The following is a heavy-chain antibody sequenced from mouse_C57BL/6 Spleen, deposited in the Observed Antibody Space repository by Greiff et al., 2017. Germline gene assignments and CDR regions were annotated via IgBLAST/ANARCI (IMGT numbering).Heavy chain of an antibody. V-gene: IGHV5-17*01. CDR2: ISSGSSTI. CDR3: AREYGSSHYYAMDY. J-gene: IGHJ4*01. Sequence: EVKLMESGGGLVKPGGSLKLSCAASGFTFSDYGMHWVRQAPEKGLEWVAYISSGSSTIYYADTVKGRFTIPRDNAKNTLFLQMTSLRSEDTAMYYCAREYGSSHYYAMDYWGQGTSVTVSS. CDR1: GFTFSDYG. D-gene: IGHD1-1*01.